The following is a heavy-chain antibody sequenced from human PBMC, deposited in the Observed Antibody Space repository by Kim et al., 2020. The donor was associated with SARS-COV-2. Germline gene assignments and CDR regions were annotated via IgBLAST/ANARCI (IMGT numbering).Heavy chain of an antibody. D-gene: IGHD3-16*01. J-gene: IGHJ6*02. Sequence: ASVKVSCKASGYTFTSYDINWVRQATGQGLEWMGWMNPNSGNTGYAQKFQGRVTMTRNTSISTAYMELSSLRSEDTAVYYCARLPRFQGRYYYYYGMDVWGQGTTVTVSS. CDR2: MNPNSGNT. V-gene: IGHV1-8*01. CDR1: GYTFTSYD. CDR3: ARLPRFQGRYYYYYGMDV.